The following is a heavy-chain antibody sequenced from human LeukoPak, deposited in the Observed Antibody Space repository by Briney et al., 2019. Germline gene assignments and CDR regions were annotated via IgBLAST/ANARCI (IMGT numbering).Heavy chain of an antibody. Sequence: PSETLSLTCTVSGGSISSGGYYWSWIRQPAGKGLEWIGRIYTSGSTNYNPSLKSRVTMSVDTSKSQFSLKLSSVTAADTAVYYCARDYSWFDAFDIWGQGTMVTVSS. J-gene: IGHJ3*02. V-gene: IGHV4-61*02. CDR1: GGSISSGGYY. D-gene: IGHD3-10*01. CDR3: ARDYSWFDAFDI. CDR2: IYTSGST.